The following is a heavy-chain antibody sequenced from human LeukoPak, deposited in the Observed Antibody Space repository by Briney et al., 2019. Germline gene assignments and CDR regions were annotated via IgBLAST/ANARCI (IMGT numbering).Heavy chain of an antibody. CDR3: AREASDAFDI. J-gene: IGHJ3*02. Sequence: SETLSLTCTVSGGSISSYYWSWIRQPPGQGLEWIGYIYYSGSTNYNPSLKSRVTISVDTSKNQFSLKLSSVTAADTAVYYCAREASDAFDIWGQGTMVTVSS. V-gene: IGHV4-59*01. CDR1: GGSISSYY. CDR2: IYYSGST.